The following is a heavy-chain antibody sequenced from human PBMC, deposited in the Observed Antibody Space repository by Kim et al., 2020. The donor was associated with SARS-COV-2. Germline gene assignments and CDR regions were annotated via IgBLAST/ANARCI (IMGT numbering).Heavy chain of an antibody. J-gene: IGHJ4*02. CDR3: AKEGGTDYYGSGSFVDY. D-gene: IGHD3-10*01. CDR2: ISGDGGST. Sequence: GGSLRLSCAASGFTFDDYAMHWVRQAPGKGLEWVSLISGDGGSTYYADSVKGRFTISRDNSKNSLYLQMNSLRTEDTALYYCAKEGGTDYYGSGSFVDYWGQGTLVTVSS. V-gene: IGHV3-43*02. CDR1: GFTFDDYA.